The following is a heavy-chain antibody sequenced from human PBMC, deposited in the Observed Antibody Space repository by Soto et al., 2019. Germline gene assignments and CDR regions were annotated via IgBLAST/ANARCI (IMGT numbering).Heavy chain of an antibody. D-gene: IGHD2-21*01. J-gene: IGHJ4*02. CDR1: GFSFNNHG. CDR3: ARQHMGSYYVDS. Sequence: QVQLAESGGGVVQPGRSLRLSCAASGFSFNNHGMHWVRQAPGKGLEWVAVIWYDGSYKYYADSVKGRFTISRDNSKNTLYLQMNSVRAEDTALYYCARQHMGSYYVDSWGKGTLVTVSS. V-gene: IGHV3-33*01. CDR2: IWYDGSYK.